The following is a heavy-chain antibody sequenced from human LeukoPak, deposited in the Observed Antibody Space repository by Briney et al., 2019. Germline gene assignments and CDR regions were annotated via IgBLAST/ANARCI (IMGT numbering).Heavy chain of an antibody. CDR3: ARRTVVVPAAIRNGDAFDI. Sequence: SETLSLTCVVSGYSISSGYYWGWIRQPPGRGLEWIGSIYYSGSTYYNPSLRSRITISMDTSKNQFSLRLNSVTAADTAIYYCARRTVVVPAAIRNGDAFDIWGRGTMVTVSS. J-gene: IGHJ3*02. CDR1: GYSISSGYY. CDR2: IYYSGST. D-gene: IGHD2-2*01. V-gene: IGHV4-38-2*01.